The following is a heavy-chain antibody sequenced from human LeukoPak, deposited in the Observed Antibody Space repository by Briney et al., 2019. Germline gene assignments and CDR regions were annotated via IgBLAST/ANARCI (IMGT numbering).Heavy chain of an antibody. CDR2: IWYDGSNK. CDR1: GFTFSSYG. D-gene: IGHD3-22*01. V-gene: IGHV3-33*01. J-gene: IGHJ4*02. CDR3: ARDPYDSSWGLCYFDY. Sequence: GGSLRLSCAASGFTFSSYGMHWVRQAPGKGLEWVGLIWYDGSNKYYADSLKGRFTISRDNSKNTVYLQMNSLRAEDTAVYYCARDPYDSSWGLCYFDYWGQGNLVTVSS.